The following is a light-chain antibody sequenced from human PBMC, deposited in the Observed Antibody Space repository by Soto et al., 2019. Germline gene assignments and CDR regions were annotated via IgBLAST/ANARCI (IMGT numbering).Light chain of an antibody. J-gene: IGKJ4*02. Sequence: DLQLTQSPSFLSASVGDRVTITCRTSQDISSYLAWYQQKPGKAPQLLISAASTLQSGVPSRFSGSGSGTEFTLTISILQPEDFATYYCQQLKSYPLTFGGGTKVEIK. CDR1: QDISSY. CDR3: QQLKSYPLT. CDR2: AAS. V-gene: IGKV1-9*01.